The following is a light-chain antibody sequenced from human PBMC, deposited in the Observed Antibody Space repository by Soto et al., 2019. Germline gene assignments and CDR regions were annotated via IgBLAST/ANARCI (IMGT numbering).Light chain of an antibody. Sequence: EIVLTQSPGTLSLSPGERATLSCRASQSVTRDYLAWYQQKPGQAPRLLIYAASSRATGIPDRFSGSGSGTDFTLTISSLQSEDFALYFCQQYNNWPTFSQGTKVDIK. CDR3: QQYNNWPT. CDR2: AAS. J-gene: IGKJ1*01. CDR1: QSVTRDY. V-gene: IGKV3-20*01.